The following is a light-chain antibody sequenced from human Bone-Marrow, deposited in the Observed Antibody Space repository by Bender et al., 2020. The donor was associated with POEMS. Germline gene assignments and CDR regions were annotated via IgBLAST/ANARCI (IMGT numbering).Light chain of an antibody. CDR2: DVS. CDR3: SSYAGSNNFV. CDR1: SNDVGLYNY. V-gene: IGLV2-14*03. Sequence: QSALTQPASVSGSPGQSITISCTGTSNDVGLYNYVSWYQQHPGKAPKLILYDVSNRPSGVSNRFSGSKSGNTASLTISGLQAEDEADYYCSSYAGSNNFVFGGGTKLTVL. J-gene: IGLJ2*01.